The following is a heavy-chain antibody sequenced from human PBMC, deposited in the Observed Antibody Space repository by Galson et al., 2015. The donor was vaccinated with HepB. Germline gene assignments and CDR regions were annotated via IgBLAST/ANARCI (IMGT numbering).Heavy chain of an antibody. CDR2: INPSGGST. J-gene: IGHJ6*02. CDR3: AKPKSPGYYYYGMDV. V-gene: IGHV1-46*01. Sequence: SVKVSCKASGYTFTSYYMHWVRQAPGQGLEWMGIINPSGGSTSYAQKFQGRVTMTRDTSTSTVYMELSSLRSEDTAVYYCAKPKSPGYYYYGMDVWGQGTTVTVSS. CDR1: GYTFTSYY.